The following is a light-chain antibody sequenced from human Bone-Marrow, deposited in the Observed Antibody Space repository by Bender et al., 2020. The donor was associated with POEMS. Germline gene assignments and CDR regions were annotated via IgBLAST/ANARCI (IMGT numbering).Light chain of an antibody. CDR2: DVS. Sequence: QYALTQPRSVSGSPGQSVTISCTGTNSDVGGFNYVSWYQQHPGKAPKLLIYDVSKRPSGVPDRFSGSKSGNTASLTISGLQTEDETDYYCCSYAGSYTMVFGGGTGVTVL. CDR3: CSYAGSYTMV. J-gene: IGLJ2*01. V-gene: IGLV2-11*01. CDR1: NSDVGGFNY.